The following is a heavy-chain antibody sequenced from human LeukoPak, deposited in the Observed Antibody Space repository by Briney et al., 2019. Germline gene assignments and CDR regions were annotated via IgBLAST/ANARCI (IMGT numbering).Heavy chain of an antibody. D-gene: IGHD3-9*01. CDR1: GGSISSYY. CDR2: IYTSGST. J-gene: IGHJ4*02. V-gene: IGHV4-4*07. CDR3: ARGILTGYLRSYYFDY. Sequence: SETLSLTCTVSGGSISSYYWSWTRQPAGKGLEWIGRIYTSGSTNYNPSLKSRVTMSVDTSKNQFSLKLSSVTAADTAVYYCARGILTGYLRSYYFDYWGQGTLVTVSS.